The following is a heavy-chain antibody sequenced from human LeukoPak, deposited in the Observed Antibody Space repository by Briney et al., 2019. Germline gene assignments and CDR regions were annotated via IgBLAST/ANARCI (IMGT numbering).Heavy chain of an antibody. D-gene: IGHD1-26*01. CDR3: AREVGSFDY. CDR1: GFTFSSFG. Sequence: GGSLRLSCVASGFTFSSFGMSWVRQAPGKGLEWVSVISGSGGSTYYADSVKGRFTISRDNSKNTLYLQMNSLRAEDTAVYYCAREVGSFDYWGQGTLVTVSS. J-gene: IGHJ4*02. CDR2: ISGSGGST. V-gene: IGHV3-23*01.